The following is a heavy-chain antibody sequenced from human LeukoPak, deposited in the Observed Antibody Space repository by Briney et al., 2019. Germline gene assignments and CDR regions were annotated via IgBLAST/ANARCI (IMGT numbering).Heavy chain of an antibody. V-gene: IGHV3-7*01. CDR2: IREDESEK. Sequence: AGGSLRLSCAASGFTFSSYGMDWVRQAPGKGLEWVANIREDESEKNYVDSVKGRFTISRDNAWNSLYLQMNSLRPEDTAVYYCAREQWSRSDWGQGTLVTVSS. D-gene: IGHD2-8*01. CDR1: GFTFSSYG. CDR3: AREQWSRSD. J-gene: IGHJ4*02.